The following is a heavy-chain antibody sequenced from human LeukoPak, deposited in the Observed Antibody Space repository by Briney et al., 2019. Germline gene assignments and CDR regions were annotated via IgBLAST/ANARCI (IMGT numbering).Heavy chain of an antibody. Sequence: ASVKVSCKASGYTFTSYDINWVRQATGQGLEWMGWMNPNSGNTGYAQKVQGRVTMTSNTSISTAYMELSSLRSEDKAVYYCARPGYCSGGSCYSFYYYYGMDVWGQGTTVTVSS. D-gene: IGHD2-15*01. J-gene: IGHJ6*02. CDR2: MNPNSGNT. V-gene: IGHV1-8*01. CDR3: ARPGYCSGGSCYSFYYYYGMDV. CDR1: GYTFTSYD.